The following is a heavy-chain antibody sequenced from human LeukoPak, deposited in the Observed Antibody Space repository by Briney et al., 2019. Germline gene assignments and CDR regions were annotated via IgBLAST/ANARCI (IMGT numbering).Heavy chain of an antibody. CDR1: GGSISSGSYY. CDR2: IYTSGST. Sequence: KTSETLSLTCTVSGGSISSGSYYWSWIRQPAGKGLEWSGRIYTSGSTNYNPSLKSRVTISVDTSKNQFSLKLSSVTAADTAVYYCARAYCGGDCYSAEYFQHWGQGTLVTVSS. J-gene: IGHJ1*01. CDR3: ARAYCGGDCYSAEYFQH. V-gene: IGHV4-61*02. D-gene: IGHD2-21*02.